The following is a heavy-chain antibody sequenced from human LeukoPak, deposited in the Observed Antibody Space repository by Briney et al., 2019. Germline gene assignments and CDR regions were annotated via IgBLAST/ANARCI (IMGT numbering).Heavy chain of an antibody. D-gene: IGHD3-10*01. CDR3: ARDMVRSNARGYSDY. CDR2: ISSSSSTI. CDR1: GFTFSSYS. J-gene: IGHJ4*02. V-gene: IGHV3-48*01. Sequence: GGSLRLSCAASGFTFSSYSMNWVRQAPGKGLEWVSYISSSSSTIYYADSVKGRFTISRDNAKNSLYLQMNSLRAEDTAVYYCARDMVRSNARGYSDYWGQGTLVTVSS.